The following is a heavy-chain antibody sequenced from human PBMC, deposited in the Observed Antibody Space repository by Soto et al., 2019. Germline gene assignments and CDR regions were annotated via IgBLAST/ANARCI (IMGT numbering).Heavy chain of an antibody. CDR3: ARDFGNCGGDCSPSEY. CDR1: GFTFSSYA. Sequence: QVQLVESGGGVVQPGRSLRLSCAASGFTFSSYAMHWVRQAPGKGLEWVAVISYDGSNKYYADSVKGRFTISRDNSKNPLYLQMNSLRAEDTAVYYCARDFGNCGGDCSPSEYWGQGTLVTVSS. D-gene: IGHD2-21*02. J-gene: IGHJ4*02. V-gene: IGHV3-30-3*01. CDR2: ISYDGSNK.